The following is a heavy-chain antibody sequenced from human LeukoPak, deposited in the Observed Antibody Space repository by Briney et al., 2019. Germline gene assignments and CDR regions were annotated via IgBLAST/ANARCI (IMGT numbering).Heavy chain of an antibody. CDR1: GFTFGDFA. CDR3: TRSRPIVFGEGLVFDQ. CDR2: IRSRAYGGTS. V-gene: IGHV3-49*03. J-gene: IGHJ4*02. D-gene: IGHD3-10*02. Sequence: GGSLRLSCTASGFTFGDFAMSWFRQAPGKGLEWVSVIRSRAYGGTSEDAAAVKGRFTISRDDSKSIAYLHMNSLQIEDTAVYYCTRSRPIVFGEGLVFDQWGQGTLVIVSS.